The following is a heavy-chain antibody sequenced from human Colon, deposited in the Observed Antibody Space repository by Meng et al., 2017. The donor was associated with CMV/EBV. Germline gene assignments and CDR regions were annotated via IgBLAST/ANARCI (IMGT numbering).Heavy chain of an antibody. V-gene: IGHV3-11*01. CDR2: IGGAAGVT. Sequence: QVHLVESGGGSVKPGGSLRPSCAASGFSISDYYVSWIRQAPGKGLEWISYIGGAAGVTYYADSLKGRFTISRDNARQSLYLQMASLRVEDTAIYYCARGRRDIGFDSWGQGALVTVSS. D-gene: IGHD2-15*01. CDR1: GFSISDYY. CDR3: ARGRRDIGFDS. J-gene: IGHJ4*02.